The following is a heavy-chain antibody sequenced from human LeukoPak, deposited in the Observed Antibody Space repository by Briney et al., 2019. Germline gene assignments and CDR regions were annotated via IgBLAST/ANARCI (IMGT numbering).Heavy chain of an antibody. CDR3: TRDKGGWSIGLDY. Sequence: PGGSLTLSCTVSGLTFSKAWMRGVRQAPGKGLEWVGRIKSTTVDGTPEYAAPVKGRFTISRDDSKNTLYLQMNSLKTEDTAVYYCTRDKGGWSIGLDYLVQGTLVTVSS. J-gene: IGHJ4*02. CDR1: GLTFSKAW. D-gene: IGHD2-15*01. CDR2: IKSTTVDGTP. V-gene: IGHV3-15*01.